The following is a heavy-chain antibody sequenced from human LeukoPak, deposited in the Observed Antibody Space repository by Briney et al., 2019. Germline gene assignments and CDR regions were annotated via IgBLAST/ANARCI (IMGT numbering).Heavy chain of an antibody. V-gene: IGHV4-39*01. CDR2: ISYSGRA. J-gene: IGHJ5*02. CDR3: ARHLSVWVGAPAMNWFDP. Sequence: PSETLSLTCTVSGASISSSSSYWGWIRQSPGKGLEWIGTISYSGRAYYNPSLKSRVTISVDTSKNQFSLKLSSVTAADTAVYYCARHLSVWVGAPAMNWFDPWGQGTLVTVSS. CDR1: GASISSSSSY. D-gene: IGHD1-26*01.